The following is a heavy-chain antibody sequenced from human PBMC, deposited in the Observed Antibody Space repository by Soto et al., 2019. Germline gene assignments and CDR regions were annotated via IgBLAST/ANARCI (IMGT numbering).Heavy chain of an antibody. CDR1: GYTFTSYD. D-gene: IGHD6-13*01. CDR2: MNRNSGNT. Sequence: QVQLVQSGAEVKKPGASVKVSCKASGYTFTSYDINWVRQATGQGLEWWGGMNRNSGNTGYAQSFQGRVTMTRNTSISTAYMELSSLRSEDTAVYYCARGRRKGAAAGRAFDIWGQVTMVTGSS. V-gene: IGHV1-8*01. J-gene: IGHJ3*02. CDR3: ARGRRKGAAAGRAFDI.